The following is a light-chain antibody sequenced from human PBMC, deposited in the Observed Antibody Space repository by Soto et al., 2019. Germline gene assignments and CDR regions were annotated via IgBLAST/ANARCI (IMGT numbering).Light chain of an antibody. V-gene: IGKV3-15*01. CDR1: RSISNN. J-gene: IGKJ4*01. Sequence: IVMTQSPATLSASPGERATLSCRVSRSISNNVAWYQQKPGQAPRLLLYGASTRATGIPARFSASGSGTEFTLTISSLQSEDFAVYFCQQYNEWPPLTFGGGTKVEI. CDR3: QQYNEWPPLT. CDR2: GAS.